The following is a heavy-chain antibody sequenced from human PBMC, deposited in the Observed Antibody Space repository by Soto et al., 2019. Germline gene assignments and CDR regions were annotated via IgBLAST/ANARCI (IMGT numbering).Heavy chain of an antibody. CDR2: IKQGGSEK. CDR3: ARVPDMVRIAVAGFDY. D-gene: IGHD6-19*01. CDR1: GFTFSSYW. Sequence: PGGSMRLSCAASGFTFSSYWMSWVRQAPGKGLEWVANIKQGGSEKYYVDSVKCRFTISRDHAKNSPYLQMNSLRAADTAVYYCARVPDMVRIAVAGFDYRGQGTLVTVSS. J-gene: IGHJ4*02. V-gene: IGHV3-7*03.